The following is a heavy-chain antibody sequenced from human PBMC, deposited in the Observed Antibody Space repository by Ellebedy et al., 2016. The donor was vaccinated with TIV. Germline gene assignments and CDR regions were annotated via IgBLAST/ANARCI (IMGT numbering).Heavy chain of an antibody. J-gene: IGHJ4*02. CDR1: GFTFSSYA. Sequence: GESLKISCAASGFTFSSYAMSWVRQAPGKGLEWVSVIYSGGSTYYADSVKGRFTISRHNSKNTLYLQMNSLRSEDTAVYYCARVGNYYGGNPSYYFDYWGQGTLVTVSS. D-gene: IGHD4-23*01. CDR2: IYSGGST. V-gene: IGHV3-53*04. CDR3: ARVGNYYGGNPSYYFDY.